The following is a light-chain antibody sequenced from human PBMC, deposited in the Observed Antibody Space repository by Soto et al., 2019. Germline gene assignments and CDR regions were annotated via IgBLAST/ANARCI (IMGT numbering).Light chain of an antibody. CDR1: SSDVGGYNY. CDR3: SSSTSITTLDV. V-gene: IGLV2-14*01. CDR2: EVS. J-gene: IGLJ1*01. Sequence: QSALTQPASVSGSPGQSITISCTGTSSDVGGYNYVSWYQQHPGKAPKLVIFEVSYRPSGVSNRFSGSKSGNTASLTISGLQAEDEADYYCSSSTSITTLDVFGTGTKLTVL.